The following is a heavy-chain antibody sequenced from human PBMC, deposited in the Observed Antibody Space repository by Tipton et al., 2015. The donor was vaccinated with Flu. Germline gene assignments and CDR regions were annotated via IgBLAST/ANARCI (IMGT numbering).Heavy chain of an antibody. D-gene: IGHD3-10*01. J-gene: IGHJ4*02. CDR3: ARGLYGSGSYQRRYFDY. CDR1: GGSISTYY. V-gene: IGHV4-59*12. CDR2: IYYSGST. Sequence: LRLSCTVSGGSISTYYWSWIRQPPGKGLEWIGYIYYSGSTNYNPSLKSRVTISVDTSKNQFSLKLSSVTAADTAVYYCARGLYGSGSYQRRYFDYWGQGTLVTVSS.